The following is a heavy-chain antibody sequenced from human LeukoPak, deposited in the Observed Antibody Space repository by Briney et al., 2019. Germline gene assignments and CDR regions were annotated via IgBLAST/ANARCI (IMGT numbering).Heavy chain of an antibody. J-gene: IGHJ4*02. CDR1: GGTFRSYA. V-gene: IGHV1-69*13. D-gene: IGHD6-13*01. Sequence: SVKVSCKASGGTFRSYAISWVRQAPGQGLEWMGGIIPIFGTANYAQKFQGRVTITADESTSTAYMELSSLRSEDTAVYYCARSSAAAVDYFDYWGQGTLVTVSS. CDR3: ARSSAAAVDYFDY. CDR2: IIPIFGTA.